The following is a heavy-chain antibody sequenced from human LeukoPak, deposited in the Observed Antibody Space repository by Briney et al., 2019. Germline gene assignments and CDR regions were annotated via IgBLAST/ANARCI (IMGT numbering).Heavy chain of an antibody. D-gene: IGHD2-15*01. CDR1: GGTFSSYA. CDR3: ARDPVVVAAWYAFDI. J-gene: IGHJ3*02. V-gene: IGHV1-69*05. CDR2: IIPIFGTA. Sequence: ASVKVSCKAPGGTFSSYAISWVRQAPGQGLEWMGGIIPIFGTANYAQKFQGRVTITTDESTSTAYMELSSLRSEDTAVYYCARDPVVVAAWYAFDIWGQGTMVTVSS.